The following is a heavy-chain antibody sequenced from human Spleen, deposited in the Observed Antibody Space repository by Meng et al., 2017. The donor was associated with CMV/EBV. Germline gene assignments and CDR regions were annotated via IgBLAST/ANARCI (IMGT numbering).Heavy chain of an antibody. CDR3: ARATGYSSGWYTY. D-gene: IGHD6-19*01. Sequence: GESLKISCAASGFAFSSYAMTWVRQAPGKGLEWVSAIGGSGGSTYYADSVKGRFTISRDNSKNTLYLQMNSLRAEDTAVYYCARATGYSSGWYTYWGQGTLVTVSS. CDR2: IGGSGGST. V-gene: IGHV3-23*01. J-gene: IGHJ4*02. CDR1: GFAFSSYA.